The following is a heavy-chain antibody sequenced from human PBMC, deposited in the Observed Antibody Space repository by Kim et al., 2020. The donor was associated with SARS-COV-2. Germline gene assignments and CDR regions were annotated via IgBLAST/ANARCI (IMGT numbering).Heavy chain of an antibody. J-gene: IGHJ6*02. CDR2: ISYDGSNK. D-gene: IGHD3-3*01. Sequence: GGSLRLSCAASGFTFSSYGMHWVRQAPGKGLEWVAVISYDGSNKYYADSVKGRFTISRDNSKNTLYLQMNSLRAEDTAVYYCAKDPLYYDFWSGSLVSCPGDALRGMDVWGQGTTVTVSS. V-gene: IGHV3-30*18. CDR3: AKDPLYYDFWSGSLVSCPGDALRGMDV. CDR1: GFTFSSYG.